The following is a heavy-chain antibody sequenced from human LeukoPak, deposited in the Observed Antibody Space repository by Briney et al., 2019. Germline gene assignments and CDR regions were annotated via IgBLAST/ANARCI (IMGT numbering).Heavy chain of an antibody. CDR3: ARDRYCSGGSCYSILDY. J-gene: IGHJ4*02. D-gene: IGHD2-15*01. CDR2: IYYSGST. V-gene: IGHV4-39*07. CDR1: GGSISSSSYY. Sequence: PSETLSLTCTVSGGSISSSSYYWGWIRQPPGKGLEWIGSIYYSGSTYYNPSLKSRVTISVDTSKNQFSLKLSSVTAADTAVYYCARDRYCSGGSCYSILDYWGQGTLVTVSS.